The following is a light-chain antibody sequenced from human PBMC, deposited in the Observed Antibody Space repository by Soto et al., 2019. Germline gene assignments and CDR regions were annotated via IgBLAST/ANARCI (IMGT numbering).Light chain of an antibody. CDR2: DAS. Sequence: DIQMTQSPSTLSACVGDSVAITFRASQNIRWLLAWYQQKPGKAPKLLIYDASTLEGGVPSRFSGSGSGTEFTLTISSLQPDNFATYYCQHYKTYAVTFGQGTRLEIK. CDR1: QNIRWL. J-gene: IGKJ5*01. CDR3: QHYKTYAVT. V-gene: IGKV1-5*01.